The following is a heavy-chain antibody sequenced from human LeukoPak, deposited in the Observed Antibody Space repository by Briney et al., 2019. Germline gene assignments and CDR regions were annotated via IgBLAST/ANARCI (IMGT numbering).Heavy chain of an antibody. CDR3: ARNPETLGAFDI. V-gene: IGHV1-2*06. J-gene: IGHJ3*02. CDR1: GYTFTSYY. CDR2: INPNSGGT. Sequence: ASVKVSCKASGYTFTSYYMHWVRQAPGQGLEWMGRINPNSGGTNYAQKFQGRVTMTRDTSISTAYMELSRLRSDDTAVYYCARNPETLGAFDIWGQGTMVTVSS.